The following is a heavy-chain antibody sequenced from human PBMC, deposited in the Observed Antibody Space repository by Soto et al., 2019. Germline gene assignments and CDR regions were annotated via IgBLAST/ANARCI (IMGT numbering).Heavy chain of an antibody. CDR2: IKQDGSEK. V-gene: IGHV3-7*01. CDR1: GFTFSSYW. J-gene: IGHJ6*02. CDR3: ARDSLVVPAAMYYYYGMDV. Sequence: PGGSLRLSCAASGFTFSSYWMSWVRQAPGKGLEWVANIKQDGSEKYYVDSVKGRFTISRDNAKNSLYLQMNSLRAEDTVVYYCARDSLVVPAAMYYYYGMDVWGQGTTVTVSS. D-gene: IGHD2-2*01.